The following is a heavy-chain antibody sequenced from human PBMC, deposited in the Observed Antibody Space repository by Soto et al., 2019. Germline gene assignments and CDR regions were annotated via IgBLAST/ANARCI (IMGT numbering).Heavy chain of an antibody. Sequence: GGSLRLSCAASGFTFSSYAMHWVRQAPGKGLEWVAVISYDGSNKYYADSVKGRLTISRDNSKNTLYLQMNSLRAEDTAVYYCAREGFGELSPSFDYWGQGTLVTVSS. CDR3: AREGFGELSPSFDY. CDR2: ISYDGSNK. CDR1: GFTFSSYA. V-gene: IGHV3-30-3*01. D-gene: IGHD3-10*01. J-gene: IGHJ4*02.